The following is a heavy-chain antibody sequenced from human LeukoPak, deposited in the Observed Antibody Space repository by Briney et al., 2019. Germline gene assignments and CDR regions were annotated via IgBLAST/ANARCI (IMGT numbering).Heavy chain of an antibody. Sequence: GGSLRLSCAASGFTFSSYAMHWVRQAPGKGLEWVAVISYDGSNKYYADSVKGRFTISRDNSKNTLYLQMNSLRAEDTAVYYCASPAGYSNGWYVSDFDYWGQGTLVTVSS. CDR2: ISYDGSNK. V-gene: IGHV3-30-3*01. D-gene: IGHD6-19*01. CDR1: GFTFSSYA. CDR3: ASPAGYSNGWYVSDFDY. J-gene: IGHJ4*02.